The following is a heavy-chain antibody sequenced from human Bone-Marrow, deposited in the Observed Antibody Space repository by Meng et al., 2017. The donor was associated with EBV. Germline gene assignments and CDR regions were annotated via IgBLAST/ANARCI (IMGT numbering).Heavy chain of an antibody. Sequence: VQLVESGXXXXXPXXSXXLSCAASGFTFSSYSMNWVRQAPGKGLEWASSISSSSSYIYYTDSVKGRFTISRDNAKNSLYLQMNSLRAEDTAVYYCARSVTKEGYYFDYWGQGTLVTVSS. CDR3: ARSVTKEGYYFDY. CDR2: ISSSSSYI. J-gene: IGHJ4*02. D-gene: IGHD4-17*01. V-gene: IGHV3-21*01. CDR1: GFTFSSYS.